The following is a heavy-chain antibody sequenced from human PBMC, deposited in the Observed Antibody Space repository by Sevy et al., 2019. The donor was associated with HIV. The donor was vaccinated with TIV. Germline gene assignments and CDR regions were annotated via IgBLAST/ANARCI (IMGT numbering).Heavy chain of an antibody. J-gene: IGHJ4*02. CDR1: GGSFSGYY. CDR2: INHSGST. CDR3: ARDDIAAAYRGFYY. D-gene: IGHD6-13*01. V-gene: IGHV4-34*01. Sequence: SETLSLTCAVYGGSFSGYYWSWIRQPPGKGLEWIGEINHSGSTNYNPSLKSRVTISVDTSKNQFSLKLSSVTAADTAVYYCARDDIAAAYRGFYYWGQGTLVTVSS.